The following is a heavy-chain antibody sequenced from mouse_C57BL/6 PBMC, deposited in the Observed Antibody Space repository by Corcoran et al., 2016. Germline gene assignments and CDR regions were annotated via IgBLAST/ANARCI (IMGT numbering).Heavy chain of an antibody. J-gene: IGHJ4*01. D-gene: IGHD2-4*01. CDR3: ARYDYDPHYAMDY. Sequence: EVQLQQSGPELVKPGASVKISCKASGYTFTDYYMNWVKQSHGKSLEWIGDINPNNGGTSYNQKFKGKATLTVDKSSSTAYMELRSLTSEDSAVYYCARYDYDPHYAMDYWGQGTSVTVSS. CDR1: GYTFTDYY. V-gene: IGHV1-26*01. CDR2: INPNNGGT.